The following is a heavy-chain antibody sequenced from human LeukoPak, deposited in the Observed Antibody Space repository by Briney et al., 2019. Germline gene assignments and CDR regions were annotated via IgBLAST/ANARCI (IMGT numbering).Heavy chain of an antibody. Sequence: GGSLRLSCAASGFTFSSYSMNWVRQAPGKGLEWVSSISSSSSYIYYADSVKGRFTISRDNAKNSLYLQMNSLRAEDTAVYYFARDRVRYDSSGYAYWGQGTLVTVSS. J-gene: IGHJ4*02. V-gene: IGHV3-21*01. D-gene: IGHD3-22*01. CDR1: GFTFSSYS. CDR2: ISSSSSYI. CDR3: ARDRVRYDSSGYAY.